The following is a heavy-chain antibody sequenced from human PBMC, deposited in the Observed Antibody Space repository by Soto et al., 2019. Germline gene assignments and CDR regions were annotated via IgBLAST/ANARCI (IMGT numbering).Heavy chain of an antibody. V-gene: IGHV3-11*06. CDR3: ARAPLMGLELGTSYFQH. J-gene: IGHJ1*01. Sequence: QVQLVESGGGLVKPGGSLRLSCAASGFTFSDYYMSWIRQAPGKGLEWVSYISSSSSYTNYADSVKGRFTISRDNAKNSLYLQMNSLRAEDTAVYYCARAPLMGLELGTSYFQHWGQGTLVTVSS. D-gene: IGHD1-7*01. CDR2: ISSSSSYT. CDR1: GFTFSDYY.